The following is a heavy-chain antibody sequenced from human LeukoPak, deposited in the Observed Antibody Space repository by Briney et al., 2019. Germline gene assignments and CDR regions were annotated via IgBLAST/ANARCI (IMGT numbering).Heavy chain of an antibody. V-gene: IGHV1-2*02. CDR1: GYTFTGYY. D-gene: IGHD2-2*01. J-gene: IGHJ4*02. CDR3: ARAIQIVVVPAAGGDFDY. CDR2: INPNSGGT. Sequence: ASVTVSCKASGYTFTGYYMHWVRQAPGQGLEWMGWINPNSGGTNYAQKFQGRVTMTRDASISTAYMELSRLRSDDTAVYYCARAIQIVVVPAAGGDFDYWGQGTLVTVSS.